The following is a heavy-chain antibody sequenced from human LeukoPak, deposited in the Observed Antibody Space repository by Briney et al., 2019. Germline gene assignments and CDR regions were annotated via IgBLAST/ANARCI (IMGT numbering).Heavy chain of an antibody. CDR2: VSDSGDYT. CDR1: GFTFASYA. D-gene: IGHD5-24*01. V-gene: IGHV3-23*01. J-gene: IGHJ4*02. Sequence: PGGSLRLSCAASGFTFASYAMGWVRQAPGKGLDWVSRVSDSGDYTYYADSLKGRFTISRDDSKNTLYLQMNSLRAEDTAIYYCAQTTIRGPFAYWGQGTLVTVSS. CDR3: AQTTIRGPFAY.